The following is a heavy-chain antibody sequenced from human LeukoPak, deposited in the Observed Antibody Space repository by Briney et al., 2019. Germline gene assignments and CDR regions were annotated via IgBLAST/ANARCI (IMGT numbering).Heavy chain of an antibody. CDR1: GYTFTSNY. D-gene: IGHD3-10*01. J-gene: IGHJ4*02. Sequence: GASVKVSCKALGYTFTSNYVIWVRQAPGQGREWVGWIDPNNGATYYAQQFQGRVTMARDTSSTTVYMELGSLTSDDTAVYYCARDLKGAGFGAEGSLDFWGQGTLVTVSS. CDR2: IDPNNGAT. CDR3: ARDLKGAGFGAEGSLDF. V-gene: IGHV1-2*02.